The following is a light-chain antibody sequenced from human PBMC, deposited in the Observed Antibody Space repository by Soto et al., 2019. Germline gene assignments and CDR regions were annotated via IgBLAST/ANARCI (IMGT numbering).Light chain of an antibody. V-gene: IGLV7-46*01. Sequence: QAVVTQEPSLTVSPGGTVTFTCGSSTGTVTTSHYPYWFQQKPGQAPRTLIYDTDNKHSWTPARFSGSLVGGKPALTLSGAQPEDEADYYCSLSYSGLRVFGRGTKLTVL. CDR2: DTD. J-gene: IGLJ3*02. CDR1: TGTVTTSHY. CDR3: SLSYSGLRV.